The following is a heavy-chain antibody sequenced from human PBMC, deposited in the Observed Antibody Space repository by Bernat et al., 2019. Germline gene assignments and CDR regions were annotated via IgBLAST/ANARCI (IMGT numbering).Heavy chain of an antibody. CDR1: GYTLTELS. V-gene: IGHV1-24*01. J-gene: IGHJ4*02. CDR3: ATTLFDCSGGSCYSGGGY. D-gene: IGHD2-15*01. Sequence: QVQLVQSGAEVKKPGASVKVSCKVSGYTLTELSMHWVRQAPGKGLEWMGGFDPEDGETIYAQEFQGRVTMTEDTSTDTDYMELSSLRSEDTAVYYCATTLFDCSGGSCYSGGGYWGQGTLVTVSS. CDR2: FDPEDGET.